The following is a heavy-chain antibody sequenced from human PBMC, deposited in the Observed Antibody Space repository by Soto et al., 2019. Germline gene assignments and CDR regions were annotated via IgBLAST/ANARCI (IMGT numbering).Heavy chain of an antibody. V-gene: IGHV3-7*03. Sequence: GGSLRLSCAASGFTFSSYWMSWVRQAPGKGLEWVANIKQDGSEKYYVDSVKGRFTISRDNAKNSLYLQMNSLRAEDTAVYYCAREDTRSYGSGSYLNYYYGMDVWGQGTTVTVSS. CDR1: GFTFSSYW. CDR3: AREDTRSYGSGSYLNYYYGMDV. CDR2: IKQDGSEK. J-gene: IGHJ6*02. D-gene: IGHD3-10*01.